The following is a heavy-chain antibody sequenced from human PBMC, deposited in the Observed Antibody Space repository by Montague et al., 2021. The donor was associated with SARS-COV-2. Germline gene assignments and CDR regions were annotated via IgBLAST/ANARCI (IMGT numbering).Heavy chain of an antibody. V-gene: IGHV4-59*07. CDR2: IYYSGST. CDR3: ARTGLGAYDILTGYTVNAFDM. Sequence: DTLSLTCTVSGGSITSYYWTWIRQPPGKGLEWVGRIYYSGSTNYNPSLKSRVTISVDTSKNQFSLKLSSVTAADTAVYYCARTGLGAYDILTGYTVNAFDMWGQGTMVTVSS. D-gene: IGHD3-9*01. J-gene: IGHJ3*02. CDR1: GGSITSYY.